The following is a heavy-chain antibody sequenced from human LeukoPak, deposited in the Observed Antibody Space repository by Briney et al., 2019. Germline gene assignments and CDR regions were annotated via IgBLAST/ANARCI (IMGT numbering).Heavy chain of an antibody. V-gene: IGHV3-30*03. CDR1: GFTFSNYG. J-gene: IGHJ2*01. CDR2: IPHDGSNK. Sequence: PGRSLRLSCAASGFTFSNYGMHWVRQAPGKGLEWVAVIPHDGSNKYYPDSVKGRFTISRDNSKNTVYLQMNSLRAEDTAVYYCVRQLAVPGPGYFDLWGRGTLVTVSS. CDR3: VRQLAVPGPGYFDL. D-gene: IGHD6-19*01.